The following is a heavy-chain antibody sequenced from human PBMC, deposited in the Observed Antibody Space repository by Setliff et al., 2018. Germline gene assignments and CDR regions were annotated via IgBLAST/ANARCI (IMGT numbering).Heavy chain of an antibody. CDR1: GFTFSSYW. D-gene: IGHD4-4*01. CDR3: AKDTTVRRLGWYFDY. CDR2: INSDGSTT. V-gene: IGHV3-74*01. Sequence: GGSLRLSCAASGFTFSSYWMHWVRQAPGRGLVWVSRINSDGSTTNYADSVKGRFTISRDNSKNTLYLQMNSLRAEDTAVYYCAKDTTVRRLGWYFDYWGQGTLVTVSS. J-gene: IGHJ4*02.